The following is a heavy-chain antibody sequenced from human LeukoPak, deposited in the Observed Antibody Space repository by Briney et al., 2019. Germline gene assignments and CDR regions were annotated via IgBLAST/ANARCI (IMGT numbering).Heavy chain of an antibody. V-gene: IGHV4-39*07. J-gene: IGHJ5*02. Sequence: SETLSLTCTVSGGSISSSSYYWGWVRQPPGKGLEWIGSIYYSGSTYYNPSLKSRVTISVDTSKNQFSLKLSSVTAADTAVYYCARKEFGELLSGYNWFDPWGQGTLVTVSS. D-gene: IGHD3-10*01. CDR2: IYYSGST. CDR1: GGSISSSSYY. CDR3: ARKEFGELLSGYNWFDP.